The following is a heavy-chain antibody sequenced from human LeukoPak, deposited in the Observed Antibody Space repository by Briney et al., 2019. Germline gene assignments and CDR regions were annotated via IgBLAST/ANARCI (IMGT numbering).Heavy chain of an antibody. Sequence: SETLSLTCTVSGGSISSYYWSWLRQPPGKGLEWIGYIYYSGSTNYNPSLKSRVTISVDTSKNQFSLKLSSVTAADTAVYYCAREGAAPFDYWGQGTLVTVSS. V-gene: IGHV4-59*01. CDR2: IYYSGST. CDR3: AREGAAPFDY. CDR1: GGSISSYY. J-gene: IGHJ4*02. D-gene: IGHD1-26*01.